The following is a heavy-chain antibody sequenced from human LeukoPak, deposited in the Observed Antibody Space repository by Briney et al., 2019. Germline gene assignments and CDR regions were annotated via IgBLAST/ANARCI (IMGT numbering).Heavy chain of an antibody. CDR3: ARGPVAAAGGGHFDY. J-gene: IGHJ4*02. D-gene: IGHD6-13*01. V-gene: IGHV4-61*02. Sequence: PSQTLSLTCTVSGGSISSGSYYWSWIRQPAGKGLEWIVRIYTSGSTNYNPSLESRVTISVDTSKNQFSLKLSSVTAADTAVYYCARGPVAAAGGGHFDYWGQGTLVTVSS. CDR2: IYTSGST. CDR1: GGSISSGSYY.